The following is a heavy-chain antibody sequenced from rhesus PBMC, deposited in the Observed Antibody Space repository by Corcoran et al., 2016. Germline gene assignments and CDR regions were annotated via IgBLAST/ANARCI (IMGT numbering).Heavy chain of an antibody. CDR3: ARALAGTTDY. CDR1: GYSISSGYG. D-gene: IGHD1-14*01. CDR2: IGGSSGST. J-gene: IGHJ4*01. V-gene: IGHV4-127*01. Sequence: QVQLQESGPGVVKPSETLSLTCAVSGYSISSGYGWSWIRQPPGKGLEWIGYIGGSSGSTNYNTSLKRRGTISKDTYKTQFSLKLSSVTAADTAVYYCARALAGTTDYWGQGVLVTVSS.